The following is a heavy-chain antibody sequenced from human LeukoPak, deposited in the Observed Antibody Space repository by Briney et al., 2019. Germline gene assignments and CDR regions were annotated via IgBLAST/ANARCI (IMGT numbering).Heavy chain of an antibody. D-gene: IGHD5-18*01. Sequence: PGGSLRLSCAASGFTFSNYWMNWVRQAPGKGLEWVSYISSSGSTIYYADSVKGRFTISRDNAKNSLYLQMNSLRAEDTAVYYCARDLRNTAMVYWGQGTLVTVSS. CDR2: ISSSGSTI. V-gene: IGHV3-48*04. CDR1: GFTFSNYW. CDR3: ARDLRNTAMVY. J-gene: IGHJ4*02.